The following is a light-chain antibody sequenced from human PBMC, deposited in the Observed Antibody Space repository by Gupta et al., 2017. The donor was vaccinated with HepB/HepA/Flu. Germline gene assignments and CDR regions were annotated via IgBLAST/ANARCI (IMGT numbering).Light chain of an antibody. Sequence: DIQMTQSPSSLSASVGDRVTITCQASQDISNYLNWYQQKPGKAPKLLIYDASNLETGVPSRFSGSGSGTDFTFTISSLQPEDIATYYCQQYDNLPPPFTFGGGTKVEIK. J-gene: IGKJ4*01. CDR2: DAS. CDR3: QQYDNLPPPFT. CDR1: QDISNY. V-gene: IGKV1-33*01.